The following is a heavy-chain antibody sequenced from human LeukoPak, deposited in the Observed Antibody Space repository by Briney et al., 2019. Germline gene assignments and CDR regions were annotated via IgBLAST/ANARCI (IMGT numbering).Heavy chain of an antibody. D-gene: IGHD3-3*01. Sequence: GASVTVSCKASGYTFSSYGISWVRQAPGQGLEWMGWISIYNTNTNYAQNLQGRVTMTTDTSTSTTYMELRSLRSDDTAVYYCARVEGPSIFGVIDYWGQGTLVTVSS. J-gene: IGHJ4*02. CDR1: GYTFSSYG. CDR3: ARVEGPSIFGVIDY. CDR2: ISIYNTNT. V-gene: IGHV1-18*01.